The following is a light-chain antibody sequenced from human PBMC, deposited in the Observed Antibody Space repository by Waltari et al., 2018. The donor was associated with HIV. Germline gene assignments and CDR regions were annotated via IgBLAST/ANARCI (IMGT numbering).Light chain of an antibody. CDR2: LEGRGSY. CDR3: ETWDTNTEV. CDR1: RGHSNYI. V-gene: IGLV4-60*03. J-gene: IGLJ3*02. Sequence: QPVLTQSSSASASLGSSVKLTCPLDRGHSNYIITWHRQQPGKAPRSLMTLEGRGSYNRGSAVPDRCSGSSSGADRYLTISNLQSEDEADYYCETWDTNTEVFGGGTKLTVL.